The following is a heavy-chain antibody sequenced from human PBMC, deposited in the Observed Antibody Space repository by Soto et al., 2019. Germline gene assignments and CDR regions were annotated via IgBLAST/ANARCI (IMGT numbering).Heavy chain of an antibody. CDR2: ISSNGGST. CDR1: GFTFSSYA. Sequence: GSLRLSCAASGFTFSSYAMHWVRQAPGKGLEYVSAISSNGGSTYYANSVKGRFTISRDNSKNTLYLQMGSLRAEDMAVYYCARVLRAGTYDAFDIWGQGTMVTVSS. D-gene: IGHD1-1*01. J-gene: IGHJ3*02. CDR3: ARVLRAGTYDAFDI. V-gene: IGHV3-64*01.